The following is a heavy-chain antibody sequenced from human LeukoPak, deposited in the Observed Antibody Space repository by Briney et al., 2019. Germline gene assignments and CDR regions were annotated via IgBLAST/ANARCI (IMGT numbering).Heavy chain of an antibody. D-gene: IGHD6-13*01. J-gene: IGHJ5*02. V-gene: IGHV4-28*01. CDR2: IYYSGST. CDR1: GYSISSSNR. Sequence: SETLSLTCAVSGYSISSSNRWGWIRQPPGKGLEWMGYIYYSGSTYYNPSLKSRVTMSVDTSKNQFSLKLSSVTAVDTAVYYCARNPSGGLVPLNWFDPWGQGTLVTVSS. CDR3: ARNPSGGLVPLNWFDP.